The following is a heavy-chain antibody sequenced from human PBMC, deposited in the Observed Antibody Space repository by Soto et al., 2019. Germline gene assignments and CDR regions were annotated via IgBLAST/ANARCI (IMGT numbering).Heavy chain of an antibody. CDR2: IYASGSP. V-gene: IGHV4-59*02. Sequence: SETLSLTCTVSGGSVSVYYWSWIRQSTGQGLEWIGYIYASGSPYYNPSLRSRVTISADTSKNQISLKLTSPTAADTAVYYCARGVGSSPPQYWGRGTLVTVSS. J-gene: IGHJ4*02. CDR3: ARGVGSSPPQY. D-gene: IGHD1-26*01. CDR1: GGSVSVYY.